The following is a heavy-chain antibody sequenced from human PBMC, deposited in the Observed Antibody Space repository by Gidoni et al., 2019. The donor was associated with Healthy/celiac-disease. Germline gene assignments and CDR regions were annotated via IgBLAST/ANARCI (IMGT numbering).Heavy chain of an antibody. J-gene: IGHJ6*03. V-gene: IGHV3-49*04. CDR2: IRSKAYGGTT. Sequence: EVQLVESGGGLVQPGRSLRLSCTASGFTSGDYAMSWVRQAPGKGLEWVGFIRSKAYGGTTEYAASVKGRFTISRDDSKSIAYLQMNSLKTEDTAVYYCTRGRLTIFGVVIKEYYYYMDVWGKGTTVTVSS. D-gene: IGHD3-3*01. CDR3: TRGRLTIFGVVIKEYYYYMDV. CDR1: GFTSGDYA.